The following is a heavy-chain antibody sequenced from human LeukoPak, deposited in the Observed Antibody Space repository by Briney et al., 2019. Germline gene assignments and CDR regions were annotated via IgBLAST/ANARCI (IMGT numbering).Heavy chain of an antibody. CDR1: LGTFSSYA. D-gene: IGHD5-12*01. Sequence: SVKVSCKASLGTFSSYAISWVRQAPGQGLEWMGRIIPLLGIANYAQKFQGRVTITADKSTSTAYMELSSLRSEDTAVYYCARDLLGGYDFQDPDYYFDYWGQGTLVTVSS. J-gene: IGHJ4*02. CDR3: ARDLLGGYDFQDPDYYFDY. CDR2: IIPLLGIA. V-gene: IGHV1-69*04.